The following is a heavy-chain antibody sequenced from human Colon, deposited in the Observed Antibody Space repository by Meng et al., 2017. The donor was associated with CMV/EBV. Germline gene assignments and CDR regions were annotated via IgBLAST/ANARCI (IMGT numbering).Heavy chain of an antibody. CDR2: ISSSAGTT. J-gene: IGHJ4*02. Sequence: GESRKISGAASRFTFISYAMSWVRQAPGRGLEWVSGISSSAGTTLYADSVKGRFTISRDNSKNTLYLQMNSLRAEDTATYYCAKDLGTPSELEPFDYWGQGTLVTVSS. V-gene: IGHV3-23*01. CDR1: RFTFISYA. D-gene: IGHD1-1*01. CDR3: AKDLGTPSELEPFDY.